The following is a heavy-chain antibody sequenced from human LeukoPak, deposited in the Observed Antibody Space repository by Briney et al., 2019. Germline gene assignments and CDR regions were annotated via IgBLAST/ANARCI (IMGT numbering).Heavy chain of an antibody. CDR1: GGSFSGYY. D-gene: IGHD3-22*01. Sequence: SETLSLTCAVYGGSFSGYYWSWIRQPPGKGLEWIGEINHSGSTNYNPSLKSRVTMSVDTSKNQFSLKLSSVTAADTAVYYCARHYDSSGYYYGLYAFDIWGQGTMVTVSS. CDR3: ARHYDSSGYYYGLYAFDI. V-gene: IGHV4-34*01. CDR2: INHSGST. J-gene: IGHJ3*02.